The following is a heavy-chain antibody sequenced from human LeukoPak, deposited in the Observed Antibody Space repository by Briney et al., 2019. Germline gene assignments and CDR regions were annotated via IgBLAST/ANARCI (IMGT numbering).Heavy chain of an antibody. D-gene: IGHD6-6*01. V-gene: IGHV3-23*01. CDR3: AKAEYSSSSPRFDY. CDR1: GFTLSSYA. J-gene: IGHJ4*02. CDR2: ISGSGGST. Sequence: SGESLRLSCAASGFTLSSYAMSWVRQAPGKGLEWVSAISGSGGSTYYADSVKGRFTISRDNSKNTLYLQMNSLRAEDTAVYYCAKAEYSSSSPRFDYWGQGTLVTVSS.